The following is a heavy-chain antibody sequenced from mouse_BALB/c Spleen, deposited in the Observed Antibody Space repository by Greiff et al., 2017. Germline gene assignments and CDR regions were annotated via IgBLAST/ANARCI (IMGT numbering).Heavy chain of an antibody. CDR2: INPSSGYT. CDR1: GYTFTSYT. J-gene: IGHJ3*01. CDR3: ARGANDGNYWFAY. D-gene: IGHD2-1*01. V-gene: IGHV1-4*01. Sequence: QVQLKESGAELARPGASVKMSCKASGYTFTSYTMHWVKQRPGQGLEWIGYINPSSGYTNYNQKFKDKATLTADKSSSTAYMQLSSLTSEDSAVYHCARGANDGNYWFAYWGQGTLVTVSA.